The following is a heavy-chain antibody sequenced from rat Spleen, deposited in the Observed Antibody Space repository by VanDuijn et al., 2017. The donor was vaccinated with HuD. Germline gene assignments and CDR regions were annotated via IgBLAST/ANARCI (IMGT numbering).Heavy chain of an antibody. J-gene: IGHJ4*01. Sequence: VQLKESGPGLVQPSETLSLTCTVSGFSLTSYSVSWVRQPSGNKLEWMGYINSAGSTLYNPSLKARISITRNTSKKQFFLQVNSVIPEDTATYYGAMSGYYSSYTRLMDVWGQGASVTVSS. V-gene: IGHV3-3*01. D-gene: IGHD1-2*01. CDR1: GFSLTSYS. CDR2: INSAGST. CDR3: AMSGYYSSYTRLMDV.